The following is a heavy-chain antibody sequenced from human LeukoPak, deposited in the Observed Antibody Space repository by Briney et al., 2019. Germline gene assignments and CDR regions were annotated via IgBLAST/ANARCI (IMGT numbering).Heavy chain of an antibody. CDR1: GFTFSSYS. V-gene: IGHV3-48*01. D-gene: IGHD3-22*01. Sequence: GGSLRLSCAASGFTFSSYSMNWVRQAPGKGLEWGSYISGSSSTICYADSVKGRFTISRDNGKNTLYLQMNSLRAEDTAVYYCARGSTYYDSSGQVPFDYWGQGTLVTVSS. CDR2: ISGSSSTI. CDR3: ARGSTYYDSSGQVPFDY. J-gene: IGHJ4*02.